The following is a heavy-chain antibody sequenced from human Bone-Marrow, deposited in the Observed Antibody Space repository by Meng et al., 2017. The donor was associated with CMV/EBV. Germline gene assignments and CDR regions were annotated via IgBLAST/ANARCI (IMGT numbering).Heavy chain of an antibody. V-gene: IGHV3-7*03. Sequence: GESLKISCAASGFTFSSYWMSWVRQAPGKGLEWVANIKQDGSEKYYVDSVKGRFTISRDNSKNTLYLQMNSLRAEDTAVYYCARDSGSSSWPNFQHWGQGTLVTVSS. CDR3: ARDSGSSSWPNFQH. J-gene: IGHJ1*01. CDR1: GFTFSSYW. CDR2: IKQDGSEK. D-gene: IGHD6-13*01.